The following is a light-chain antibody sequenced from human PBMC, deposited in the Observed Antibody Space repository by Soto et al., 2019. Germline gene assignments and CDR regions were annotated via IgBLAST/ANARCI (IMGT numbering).Light chain of an antibody. J-gene: IGKJ5*01. CDR1: KSTSNW. V-gene: IGKV1-5*03. CDR3: QQFESYPLT. Sequence: DIQMTQSPSTLSASVGDRVTIACRASKSTSNWLAWYQQQPGKSPKILIYRASTLENGVPSRFCGSRSGTEFFLIISSLLPDDFSTNFCQQFESYPLTFGQGTRVDLK. CDR2: RAS.